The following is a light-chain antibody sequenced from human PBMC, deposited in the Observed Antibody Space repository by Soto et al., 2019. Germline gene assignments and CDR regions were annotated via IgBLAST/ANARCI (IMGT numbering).Light chain of an antibody. V-gene: IGKV2-28*01. Sequence: DIVMTQSPLSLPVTPGEPASISCRSSQSLLHSNGNTYLDWYLQKAGQSPQLLIYLGSNRASGVPDWFSGSGSGTDFTLKISRVEAEDVGVYYCMQALHFPLTFGGGTKVEIK. CDR1: QSLLHSNGNTY. CDR2: LGS. J-gene: IGKJ4*01. CDR3: MQALHFPLT.